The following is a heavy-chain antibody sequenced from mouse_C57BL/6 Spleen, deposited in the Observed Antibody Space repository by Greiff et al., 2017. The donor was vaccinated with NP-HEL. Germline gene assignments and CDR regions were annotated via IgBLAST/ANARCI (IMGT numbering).Heavy chain of an antibody. CDR2: IYPGDGDT. J-gene: IGHJ2*01. CDR3: ARGEGYDRDYFDY. CDR1: GYAFSSSW. Sequence: VQLQESGPELVKPGASVKISCKASGYAFSSSWMNWVKQRPGKGLEWIGRIYPGDGDTNYNGKFKGKATLTADKSSSTAYMQLSSLTSEDSAVYCGARGEGYDRDYFDYWGQGTTLTVSS. V-gene: IGHV1-82*01. D-gene: IGHD2-2*01.